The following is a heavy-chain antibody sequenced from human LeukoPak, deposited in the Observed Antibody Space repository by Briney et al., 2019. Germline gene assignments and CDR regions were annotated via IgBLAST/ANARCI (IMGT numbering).Heavy chain of an antibody. Sequence: SETLSLTCAVYGGSFSGYYWSWIRQPPGKGLEWIGEINHSGSTNYNPSLKSRVTISVDTSKNQFSLKLSSMTAADTAVYYCARGRQQGREGSFDYWGQGTLVTISS. D-gene: IGHD6-13*01. V-gene: IGHV4-34*01. CDR1: GGSFSGYY. CDR3: ARGRQQGREGSFDY. J-gene: IGHJ4*02. CDR2: INHSGST.